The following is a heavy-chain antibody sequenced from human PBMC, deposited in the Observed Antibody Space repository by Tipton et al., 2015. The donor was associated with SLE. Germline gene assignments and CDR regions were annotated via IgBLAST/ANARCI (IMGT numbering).Heavy chain of an antibody. CDR3: AREWADDAFDI. Sequence: TLSLTCTVSDDSIFTYYWSWIRQPPGKGLEWIGDISYSGSTNYSPSLKSRVTISVDTSKNQFSLKLTSVTAADTAVYFCAREWADDAFDIWGRGTRVTVSS. CDR2: ISYSGST. CDR1: DDSIFTYY. V-gene: IGHV4-59*01. J-gene: IGHJ3*02.